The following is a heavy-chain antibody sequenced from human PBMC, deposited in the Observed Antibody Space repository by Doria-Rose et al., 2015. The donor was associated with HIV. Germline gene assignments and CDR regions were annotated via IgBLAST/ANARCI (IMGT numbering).Heavy chain of an antibody. D-gene: IGHD6-13*01. Sequence: ESGPVLVKPTETLTLTCTVSGVSLSSPGMGVSWIRQPPGKALEWLANSFSYDERSYKASLKSRLTLSRDTSKSQVVLTMTDMDPVDTATYYCARIKSSRWYHKYYFDFWGQGTLVIVSA. CDR1: GVSLSSPGMG. J-gene: IGHJ4*02. V-gene: IGHV2-26*01. CDR2: SFSYDER. CDR3: ARIKSSRWYHKYYFDF.